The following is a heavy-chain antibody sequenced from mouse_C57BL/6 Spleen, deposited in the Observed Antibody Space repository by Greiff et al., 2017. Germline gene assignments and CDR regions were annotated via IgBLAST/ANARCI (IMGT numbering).Heavy chain of an antibody. Sequence: VHLVQSGPGLVKPSQSLFLTCSTTGFPITSGYYWIWIRQSPGKPLEWMGYIPHSGETFYNPSLQSPISITRETSKNQFFLQLNSVTTEDTAMYYCAGGYEGYFDVWGTGTTVTVSS. D-gene: IGHD2-12*01. CDR3: AGGYEGYFDV. CDR2: IPHSGET. J-gene: IGHJ1*03. V-gene: IGHV12-3*01. CDR1: GFPITSGYY.